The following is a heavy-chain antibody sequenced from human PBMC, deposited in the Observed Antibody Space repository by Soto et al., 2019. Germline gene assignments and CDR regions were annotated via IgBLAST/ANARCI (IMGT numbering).Heavy chain of an antibody. V-gene: IGHV3-30*18. CDR2: ISYDGSNK. Sequence: QVQLVESGGGVVQPGRSLRLSCAASGFTFSSYGMHWVRQAPGKGLEWVAVISYDGSNKYYADSVKGRFTISRDNSKNTLYLQMNSLRAEDTAMYYCAKDLYSSGWYPDYWGQGTLVTVSS. CDR1: GFTFSSYG. CDR3: AKDLYSSGWYPDY. D-gene: IGHD6-19*01. J-gene: IGHJ4*02.